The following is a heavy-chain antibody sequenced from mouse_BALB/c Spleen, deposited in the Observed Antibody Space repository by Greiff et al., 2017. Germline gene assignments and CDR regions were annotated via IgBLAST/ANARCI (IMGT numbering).Heavy chain of an antibody. J-gene: IGHJ4*01. V-gene: IGHV2-6-2*01. CDR1: GFSLTSYG. D-gene: IGHD4-1*01. CDR2: IWSDGST. Sequence: QVQLKESGPDLVAPSQSLSITCTVSGFSLTSYGVHWVRQPPGKGLEWLVVIWSDGSTTYNSALKSRLSISKDNSKSQVFLKMNSLQADDTAMYYCARHANWDYAMDYWGQGTSVTVSS. CDR3: ARHANWDYAMDY.